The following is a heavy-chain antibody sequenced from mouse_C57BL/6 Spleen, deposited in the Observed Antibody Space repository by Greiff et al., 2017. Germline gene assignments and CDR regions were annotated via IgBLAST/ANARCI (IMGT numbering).Heavy chain of an antibody. Sequence: QVQLQQPGTELVKPGASVKLSCKASGYTFTSYWMHWVKQRPGQGLEWIGVIDPSDSYTNYNQKFKGKATLTVDTSSSTAYMQLSSLTSEDSAVYYCARDDYDGPDWCAYWGQGTLVTVAA. CDR3: ARDDYDGPDWCAY. D-gene: IGHD2-4*01. J-gene: IGHJ3*01. CDR1: GYTFTSYW. V-gene: IGHV1-69*02. CDR2: IDPSDSYT.